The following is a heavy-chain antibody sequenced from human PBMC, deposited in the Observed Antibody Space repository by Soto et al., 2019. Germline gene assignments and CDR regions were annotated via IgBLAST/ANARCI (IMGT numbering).Heavy chain of an antibody. CDR2: ISSDGSDK. D-gene: IGHD6-13*01. Sequence: QVQLVESVGGVVQPGTSLRLSCAASGFTFNNYGMHWVRQAPGTGLEWVAAISSDGSDKYYADSVKGRLTIYRDNSKNTLYLQMHSLRAEDTAVYYCAKDQGIAASHGIDWGQGTMVTVSS. CDR1: GFTFNNYG. CDR3: AKDQGIAASHGID. V-gene: IGHV3-30*18. J-gene: IGHJ3*01.